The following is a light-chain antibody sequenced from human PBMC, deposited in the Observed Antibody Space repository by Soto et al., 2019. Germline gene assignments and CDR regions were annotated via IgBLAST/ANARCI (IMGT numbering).Light chain of an antibody. CDR3: SSYAGSNTHYV. J-gene: IGLJ1*01. CDR2: EVS. CDR1: SSEVGGYNY. Sequence: QSVVTQAPSASGSPGQSVTISCTGTSSEVGGYNYVSWYQQHPGKAPKLMIYEVSKRPSGVPDRFSGSKSGNTASLTVSGLQAEDEADYYCSSYAGSNTHYVFGTGTKSPS. V-gene: IGLV2-8*01.